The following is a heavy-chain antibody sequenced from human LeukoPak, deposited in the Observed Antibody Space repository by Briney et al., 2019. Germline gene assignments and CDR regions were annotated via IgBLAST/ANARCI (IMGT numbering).Heavy chain of an antibody. D-gene: IGHD3-10*01. CDR2: INHSGST. V-gene: IGHV4-34*01. J-gene: IGHJ4*02. CDR3: ARELGYGSGSIVDY. Sequence: SETLSLTCAVYGGSFSGYYWSWIRQPPGKGLEWIGEINHSGSTNYNPSLKSRVTISVDTSKNQFSLKLSSVTAADTAVYYCARELGYGSGSIVDYWGQGTLVIVSS. CDR1: GGSFSGYY.